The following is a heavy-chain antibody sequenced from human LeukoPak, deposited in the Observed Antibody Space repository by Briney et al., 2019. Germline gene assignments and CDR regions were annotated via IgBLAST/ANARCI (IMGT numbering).Heavy chain of an antibody. V-gene: IGHV3-30-3*01. Sequence: GRSLRLSSAASGFTFSSYTMHWVRQAPGKGLEWVAVISYDGSNKNYADSVKGRFTISRDNSKNTLYLQMNSLRAEDTAVYYCSVVPAAIRLRYFDYWGQGTLDTVSS. J-gene: IGHJ4*02. CDR1: GFTFSSYT. CDR2: ISYDGSNK. CDR3: SVVPAAIRLRYFDY. D-gene: IGHD2-2*01.